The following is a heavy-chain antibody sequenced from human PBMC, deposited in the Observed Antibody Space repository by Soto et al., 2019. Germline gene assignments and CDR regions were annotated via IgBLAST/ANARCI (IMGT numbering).Heavy chain of an antibody. CDR3: ARDDGYSYGLYYYYGMDV. CDR2: INAGNGNT. CDR1: GYTFTSYA. D-gene: IGHD5-18*01. V-gene: IGHV1-3*01. Sequence: ASVKVSFKASGYTFTSYAMHWLRQAPGQRLEWMGWINAGNGNTKYSQKFQGRVTITRGTSASTAYMELSSLRSEDTAVYYCARDDGYSYGLYYYYGMDVWGQGTTVTVSS. J-gene: IGHJ6*02.